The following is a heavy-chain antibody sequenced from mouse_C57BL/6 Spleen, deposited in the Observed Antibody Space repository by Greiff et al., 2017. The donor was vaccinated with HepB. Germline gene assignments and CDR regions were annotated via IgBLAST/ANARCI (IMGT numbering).Heavy chain of an antibody. D-gene: IGHD1-1*01. CDR1: GFTFSSYA. Sequence: EVKLVESGGGLVKPGGSLKLSCAASGFTFSSYAMSWVRQTPEKRLEWVATISDGGSYTYYPDNVKGRFTISRDNAKNNLYLQMSHLKSEDTAMYYCARDRASYYGSSQYYFDYWGQGTTLTVSS. CDR3: ARDRASYYGSSQYYFDY. J-gene: IGHJ2*01. V-gene: IGHV5-4*01. CDR2: ISDGGSYT.